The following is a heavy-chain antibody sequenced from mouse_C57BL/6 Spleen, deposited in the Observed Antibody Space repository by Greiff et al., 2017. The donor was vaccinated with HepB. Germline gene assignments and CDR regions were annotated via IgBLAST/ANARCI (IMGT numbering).Heavy chain of an antibody. D-gene: IGHD2-10*01. CDR2: ISSGSSTI. Sequence: EVQVVESGGGLVKPGGSLKLSCAASGFTFSDYGMHWVRQAPEKGLEWVAYISSGSSTIYYADTVKGRFTISRDNAKNTLFLQMTSLRSEDTAMYYCARSYYGNYNYAMDYWGQGTSVTVSS. J-gene: IGHJ4*01. V-gene: IGHV5-17*01. CDR1: GFTFSDYG. CDR3: ARSYYGNYNYAMDY.